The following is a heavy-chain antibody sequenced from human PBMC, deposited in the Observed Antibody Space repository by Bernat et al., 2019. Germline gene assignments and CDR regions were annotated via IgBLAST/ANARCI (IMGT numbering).Heavy chain of an antibody. J-gene: IGHJ4*02. Sequence: EVQLVETGGGLIQPGGSLRLSCAASGFTVSSNYMIWVRQAPGKGLEWVSVIYSGGSTYYADSVKGRFTISRDNSKNTLYLQMNSLRAEDTAVYYCATRPSQKRYFDYWGQGTLVTVSS. V-gene: IGHV3-53*02. CDR2: IYSGGST. CDR3: ATRPSQKRYFDY. CDR1: GFTVSSNY.